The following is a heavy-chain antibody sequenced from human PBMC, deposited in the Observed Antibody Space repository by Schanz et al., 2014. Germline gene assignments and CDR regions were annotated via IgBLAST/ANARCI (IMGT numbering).Heavy chain of an antibody. Sequence: QVHLVESGGGVVQPGRSLRLSCATSGFTFSPYAIHWVRQAPGKGLEWVAIISYDGRHKNYADSVKGRFTISRDNSKNTLHLQMNSLRVEDTAVYYCAKDLPSDYYIAYWGQGTLVTVSS. CDR3: AKDLPSDYYIAY. D-gene: IGHD3-22*01. J-gene: IGHJ4*02. V-gene: IGHV3-30*18. CDR2: ISYDGRHK. CDR1: GFTFSPYA.